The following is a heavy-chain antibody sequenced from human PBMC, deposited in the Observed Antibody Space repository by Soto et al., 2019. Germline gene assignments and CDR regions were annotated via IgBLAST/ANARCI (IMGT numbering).Heavy chain of an antibody. CDR1: GFTFNTYS. CDR2: ISSSSNTI. Sequence: PGGSLRLSCAASGFTFNTYSMNWVRQAPGKGLEWVSYISSSSNTIYYVDSVKGRLTISRDNAKNSLYLQMNSLRADDTAVYYCAPENAYCGGDCPHWGQGTLVTVSS. CDR3: APENAYCGGDCPH. D-gene: IGHD2-21*01. V-gene: IGHV3-48*01. J-gene: IGHJ4*02.